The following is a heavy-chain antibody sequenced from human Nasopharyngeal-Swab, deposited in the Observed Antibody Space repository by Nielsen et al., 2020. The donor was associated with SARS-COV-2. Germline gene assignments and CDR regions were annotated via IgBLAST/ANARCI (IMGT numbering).Heavy chain of an antibody. J-gene: IGHJ3*02. V-gene: IGHV2-70*11. CDR1: RFSLSTSGMC. CDR2: IDWDDDK. CDR3: ARTLGRNYEERDAFDI. Sequence: SGPPLVKPTQTLSLTCTFSRFSLSTSGMCVRWIRQPPGKALEWLARIDWDDDKYYSTSLKTRLTISKDTSKNQVVLTMTNMDPVDTATYYCARTLGRNYEERDAFDIWGHGTMVTVSS. D-gene: IGHD1-7*01.